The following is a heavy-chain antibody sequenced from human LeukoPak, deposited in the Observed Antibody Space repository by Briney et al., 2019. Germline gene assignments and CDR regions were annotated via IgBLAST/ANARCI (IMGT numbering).Heavy chain of an antibody. J-gene: IGHJ4*02. V-gene: IGHV3-48*03. CDR1: GFTFSSYE. Sequence: GGSLRLSCAASGFTFSSYEMNWVRQAPGKGLEWVSYISSSGSTIYYADSVKGRFTISRDNAKNSLYLQMNSLRAEDTAVYYCARGHRLAAAGTGIFGYWGQGTLVTVSS. CDR3: ARGHRLAAAGTGIFGY. CDR2: ISSSGSTI. D-gene: IGHD6-13*01.